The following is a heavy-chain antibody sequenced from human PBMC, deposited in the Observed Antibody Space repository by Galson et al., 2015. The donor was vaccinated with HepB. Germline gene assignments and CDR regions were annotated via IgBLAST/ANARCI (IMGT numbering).Heavy chain of an antibody. Sequence: SLRLSCAASGFTFSNYAMSWVRQAPGKGLEWVSGITGSGDSTYYADSGKGRFTISRDNSKNTLYLQMNSLRAEDTAVYYCARDTAIVPHHYYYMDVWGKGTTVTVSS. V-gene: IGHV3-23*01. CDR2: ITGSGDST. J-gene: IGHJ6*03. CDR3: ARDTAIVPHHYYYMDV. CDR1: GFTFSNYA. D-gene: IGHD5-18*01.